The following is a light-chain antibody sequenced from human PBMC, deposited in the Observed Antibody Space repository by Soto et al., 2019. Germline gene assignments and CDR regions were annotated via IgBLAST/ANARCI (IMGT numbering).Light chain of an antibody. CDR2: DAS. CDR1: QSICWD. Sequence: DIQMTQSPSTLSASVGDRVTIACRASQSICWDLAWYQRTPGKAPKLLIYDASKLETGVPSRFSGSGSGTEFSLTCSSLQPDDFATYYCQQYSNSPLPFGGGTKVEI. CDR3: QQYSNSPLP. V-gene: IGKV1-5*01. J-gene: IGKJ4*01.